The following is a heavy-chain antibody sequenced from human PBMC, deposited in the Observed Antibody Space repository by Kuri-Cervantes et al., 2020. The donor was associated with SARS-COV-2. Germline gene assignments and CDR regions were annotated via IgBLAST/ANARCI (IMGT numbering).Heavy chain of an antibody. Sequence: GSLRLSCTVSGYSISSGYHWGWIRQPPGKGLEWIGSIYYSGSTFYSPSLMSRVTISVDTSKNQFSLELTSVTAADTAIYYCASKYSTTTFRPAGNSYNKYFDYWGQGTQVTVSS. CDR1: GYSISSGYH. V-gene: IGHV4-38-2*02. D-gene: IGHD2-2*01. J-gene: IGHJ4*02. CDR3: ASKYSTTTFRPAGNSYNKYFDY. CDR2: IYYSGST.